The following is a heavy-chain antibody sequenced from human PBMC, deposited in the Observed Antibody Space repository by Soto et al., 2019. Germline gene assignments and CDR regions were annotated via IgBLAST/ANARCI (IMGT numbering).Heavy chain of an antibody. V-gene: IGHV1-3*05. CDR2: INAGNGNT. Sequence: QVQLVQSGAEEKKPGASVKVSCKASGYTFTDYAMHWVRQAPGQRLEWMGWINAGNGNTKYSQKFQGRVTITRDTSGSTAYMELSSLRSDDTAVYSCARGGPPIDYWGQGTLVTVSP. CDR1: GYTFTDYA. D-gene: IGHD3-10*01. J-gene: IGHJ4*02. CDR3: ARGGPPIDY.